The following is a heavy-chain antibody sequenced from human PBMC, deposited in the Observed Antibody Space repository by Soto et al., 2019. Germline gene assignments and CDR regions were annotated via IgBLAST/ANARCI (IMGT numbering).Heavy chain of an antibody. Sequence: GGSLRLSCAVSGFTFSDHAMTWVRQAPGKGLEWVSTSSNDGDRTFYADSVKGRFTVSRDRSNNTLYLQMNRLRTEDTAVYFCARPPLYSTGGYFDTWGQGTLLTVSS. D-gene: IGHD6-19*01. CDR2: SSNDGDRT. CDR3: ARPPLYSTGGYFDT. V-gene: IGHV3-23*01. J-gene: IGHJ4*02. CDR1: GFTFSDHA.